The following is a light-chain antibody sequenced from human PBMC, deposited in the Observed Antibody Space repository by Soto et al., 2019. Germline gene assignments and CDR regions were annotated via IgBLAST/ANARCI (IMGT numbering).Light chain of an antibody. CDR2: DVS. CDR3: CSYAGSSIGV. J-gene: IGLJ2*01. CDR1: SSDVGGYNY. Sequence: QSVLTQPRSVSGSPGQSVTISCTGTSSDVGGYNYVSWYQQHPGKAPKLMIYDVSKRPSGVPDRFSGSKSGTTASLTISGLQAEDEADYYCCSYAGSSIGVFGGGTKVTVL. V-gene: IGLV2-11*01.